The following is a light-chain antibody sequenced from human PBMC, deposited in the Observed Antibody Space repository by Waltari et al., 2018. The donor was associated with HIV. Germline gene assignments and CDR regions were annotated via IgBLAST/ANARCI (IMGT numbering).Light chain of an antibody. V-gene: IGKV1-33*01. J-gene: IGKJ2*01. CDR1: QDISNY. Sequence: DIQMTQSPSSLSASVGDRVTITCQASQDISNYLNWYQQKPGKAPKLLIYDASNLETGVPSRFSGSGSGTEFTFTISSLQPQDIATYYCQQYDNLYTFGQVTKLEIK. CDR3: QQYDNLYT. CDR2: DAS.